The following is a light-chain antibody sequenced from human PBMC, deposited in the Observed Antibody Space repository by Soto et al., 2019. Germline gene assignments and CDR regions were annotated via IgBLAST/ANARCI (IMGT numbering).Light chain of an antibody. CDR2: GAS. V-gene: IGKV3-15*01. CDR1: LNVATN. Sequence: TVMTQSPATLSMSPGDRAALSCRASLNVATNMAWYQQKPGQAPRLLIYGASIRATGVPARFTGSGSGTEFTLTINNLQSEDFAVYYCHQYNTGLRTFGRETKVDIK. CDR3: HQYNTGLRT. J-gene: IGKJ1*01.